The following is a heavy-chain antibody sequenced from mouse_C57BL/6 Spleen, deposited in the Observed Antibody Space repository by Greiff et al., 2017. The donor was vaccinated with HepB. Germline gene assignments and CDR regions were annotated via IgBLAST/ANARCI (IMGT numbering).Heavy chain of an antibody. CDR3: TTKGTDYAMDY. Sequence: VQLKESGAELVRPGASVKLSCTASGFNIKDYYMHWVKQRPEQGLEWIGRIDPDDGDTEYAPKFQGKATMTADTSSNPAYLQLSSLTSVDTAVYYCTTKGTDYAMDYWGQGTSVTVSS. CDR1: GFNIKDYY. D-gene: IGHD2-14*01. J-gene: IGHJ4*01. CDR2: IDPDDGDT. V-gene: IGHV14-1*01.